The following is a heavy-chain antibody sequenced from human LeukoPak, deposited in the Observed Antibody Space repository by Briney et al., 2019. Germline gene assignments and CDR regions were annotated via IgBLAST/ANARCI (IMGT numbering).Heavy chain of an antibody. V-gene: IGHV1-2*02. D-gene: IGHD2-2*01. CDR1: GYTFIDYY. Sequence: ASVKVSCKASGYTFIDYYMHWVRQAPGQGLEWMGWINPNSGGTNYAQNFQGRVTMTRDTSISTAYMELSRLRSDDTAVYYCARSSKPDYWGQGTLVTVSS. J-gene: IGHJ4*02. CDR2: INPNSGGT. CDR3: ARSSKPDY.